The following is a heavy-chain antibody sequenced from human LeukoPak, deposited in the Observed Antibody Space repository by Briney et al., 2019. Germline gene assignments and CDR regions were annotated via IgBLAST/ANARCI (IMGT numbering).Heavy chain of an antibody. CDR2: IDTSVGT. CDR3: ARENDLGYCSGGSCYYYMDV. V-gene: IGHV4-4*07. J-gene: IGHJ6*03. Sequence: SETLSLTCTVSGGSISSYYWSWIRQPAGKGLEWLGRIDTSVGTNYNPSLKSRVTISVDKSKNQFSLKLSSVTAADTAVYYCARENDLGYCSGGSCYYYMDVWGKGTTATVSS. D-gene: IGHD2-15*01. CDR1: GGSISSYY.